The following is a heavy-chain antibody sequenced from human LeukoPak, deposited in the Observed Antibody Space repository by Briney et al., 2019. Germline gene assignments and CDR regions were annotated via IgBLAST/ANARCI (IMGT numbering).Heavy chain of an antibody. Sequence: GGSLRLSCAASGFTFSSHAMHWVRQAPGKGLEYVSAISSNGGSTYYANSVKGRFTISRDNSKNTLYLQMGSLRAEDMAVYYCAREGDPNYGSGSQGFDYWGQGTLVTVSS. CDR3: AREGDPNYGSGSQGFDY. CDR2: ISSNGGST. D-gene: IGHD3-10*01. CDR1: GFTFSSHA. V-gene: IGHV3-64*01. J-gene: IGHJ4*02.